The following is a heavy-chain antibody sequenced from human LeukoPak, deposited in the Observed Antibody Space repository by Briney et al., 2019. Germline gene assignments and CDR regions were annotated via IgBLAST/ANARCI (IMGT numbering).Heavy chain of an antibody. Sequence: SETLSLTCTVSGGSISSYYWSWIRQPPGKGLEWIGYIYYSGSTNYNPSLKSRVTISVDTSKNQFSLKLSSVTAADTAVHYCARLNDYYGSGSVDYWGQGTLVTVSS. CDR3: ARLNDYYGSGSVDY. J-gene: IGHJ4*02. CDR2: IYYSGST. D-gene: IGHD3-10*01. V-gene: IGHV4-59*08. CDR1: GGSISSYY.